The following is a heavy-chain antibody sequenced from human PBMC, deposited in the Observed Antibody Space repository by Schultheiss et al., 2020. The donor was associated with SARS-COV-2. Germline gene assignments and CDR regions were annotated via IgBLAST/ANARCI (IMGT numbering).Heavy chain of an antibody. J-gene: IGHJ5*02. CDR2: INHSGST. V-gene: IGHV4-39*07. CDR1: GGSISSSSYY. Sequence: SQTLSLTCTVSGGSISSSSYYWGWIRQPPGKGLEWIGEINHSGSTNYNPSLKSRVTISVDKSKSQFSLRLSSVTAADTAVYYCARDPCGGDCYGWFDPWGQGTLVTVSS. D-gene: IGHD2-21*02. CDR3: ARDPCGGDCYGWFDP.